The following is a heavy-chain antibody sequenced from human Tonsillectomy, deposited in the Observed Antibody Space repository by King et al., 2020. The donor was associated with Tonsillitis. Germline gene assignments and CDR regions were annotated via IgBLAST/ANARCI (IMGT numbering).Heavy chain of an antibody. Sequence: VQLVESGGGLVQSGGSLRLSCAASGFTFSNYAMSWVRQAPGKGLEWVSRISGSGAYAYYADSVEGRFTISRDSSKNTLCLQMNSLRAEDTAVYYCAKQIGFCSGGTCSLDTWGQGALVTVSS. CDR3: AKQIGFCSGGTCSLDT. V-gene: IGHV3-23*04. CDR1: GFTFSNYA. CDR2: ISGSGAYA. D-gene: IGHD2-15*01. J-gene: IGHJ5*02.